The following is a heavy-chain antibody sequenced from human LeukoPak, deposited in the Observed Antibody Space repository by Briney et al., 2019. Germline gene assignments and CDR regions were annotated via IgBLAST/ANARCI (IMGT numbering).Heavy chain of an antibody. J-gene: IGHJ6*02. CDR2: MNPNSGNT. D-gene: IGHD3-10*01. CDR1: GYTFTSYD. V-gene: IGHV1-8*01. CDR3: ARGTYYYGSGSYYKLPGYYYYGMDV. Sequence: ASVKVSCKASGYTFTSYDINWVRQATGQGLKWMGWMNPNSGNTGYAQKFQGRVTMTRNTSISTAYMELSSLRSEDTAVYYCARGTYYYGSGSYYKLPGYYYYGMDVWGQGTTVTVSS.